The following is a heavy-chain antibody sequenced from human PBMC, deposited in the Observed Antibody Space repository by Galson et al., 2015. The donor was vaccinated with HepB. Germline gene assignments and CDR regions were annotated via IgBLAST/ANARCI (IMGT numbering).Heavy chain of an antibody. D-gene: IGHD3-10*01. J-gene: IGHJ4*02. Sequence: SLRLSCAASGFTFSNYAMSWVRQAPGKGLEWVSTISGSGGATYYADFVKGQFTISRDNSKNTLYLQMNTLRAEDTAVYYCAKAGTSFDYWGQGTLVTVSS. CDR2: ISGSGGAT. V-gene: IGHV3-23*01. CDR3: AKAGTSFDY. CDR1: GFTFSNYA.